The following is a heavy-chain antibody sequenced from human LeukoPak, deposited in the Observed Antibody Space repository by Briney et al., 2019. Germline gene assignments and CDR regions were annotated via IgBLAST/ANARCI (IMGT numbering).Heavy chain of an antibody. CDR2: IIPIFGTA. D-gene: IGHD3-10*01. CDR1: GGTFSSYA. Sequence: ASVKVSCKASGGTFSSYAISWVRQAPGQGLEWMGGIIPIFGTANYAQKFQGRVTITADESTSTAYMELRSLRSDDTAVYYCARLGRGLWFGELSGDYFDYWGQGTLVTVSS. J-gene: IGHJ4*02. V-gene: IGHV1-69*13. CDR3: ARLGRGLWFGELSGDYFDY.